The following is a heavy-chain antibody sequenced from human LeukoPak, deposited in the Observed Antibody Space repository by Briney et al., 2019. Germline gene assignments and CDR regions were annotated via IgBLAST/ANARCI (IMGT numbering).Heavy chain of an antibody. Sequence: VASVKVSCKASGYTFTGYYMHWVRQAPGQGLEWMGWINPNSGGTNYAQKFQGRVTMTRDTSISTAYMELSRLRSDDTAVYYCARVPRGASAGTKWGNWFDPWGQGTLVTVSS. J-gene: IGHJ5*02. CDR1: GYTFTGYY. CDR3: ARVPRGASAGTKWGNWFDP. D-gene: IGHD6-13*01. CDR2: INPNSGGT. V-gene: IGHV1-2*02.